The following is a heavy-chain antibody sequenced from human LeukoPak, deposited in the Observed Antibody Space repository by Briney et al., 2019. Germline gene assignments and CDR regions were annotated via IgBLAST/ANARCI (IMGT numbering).Heavy chain of an antibody. V-gene: IGHV3-15*01. CDR2: IKSKTDGGTP. Sequence: GGSLRLSCAASGFTFSNAWMSWVRQARGKGLEWVGCIKSKTDGGTPDYAAPVTGRFTISRDDSKNTLYLQMNSLKTEDTAVYYCTTDVLGYCSGGSCYYFDYWGQGTLVTVSS. CDR3: TTDVLGYCSGGSCYYFDY. CDR1: GFTFSNAW. D-gene: IGHD2-15*01. J-gene: IGHJ4*02.